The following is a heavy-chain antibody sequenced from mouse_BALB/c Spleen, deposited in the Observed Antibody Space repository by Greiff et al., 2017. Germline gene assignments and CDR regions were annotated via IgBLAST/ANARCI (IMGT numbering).Heavy chain of an antibody. D-gene: IGHD1-1*01. CDR1: GFTFTDYY. Sequence: EVKLMESGGGLVQPGGSLRLSCATSGFTFTDYYMSWVRQPPGKALEWLGFIGNKANGYTTEYSASVKGRFTISRDNSQSILYIQMNTLRDEDSATEYSARVGTTEERDYGGQGTTRTVAS. J-gene: IGHJ2*01. CDR3: ARVGTTEERDY. V-gene: IGHV7-3*02. CDR2: IGNKANGYTT.